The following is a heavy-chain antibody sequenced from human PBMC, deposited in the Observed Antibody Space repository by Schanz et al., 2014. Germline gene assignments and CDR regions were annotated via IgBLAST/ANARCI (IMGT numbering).Heavy chain of an antibody. Sequence: EVQLVESGGGLVQPGGSLTLSCAASGFTFSDYAMSWVRQAPGKGLEWVANIKQDESERSYVDSVKGRFTISRDNAKNSLYLQMNSLRAEDTAVYYCARDKGGYYPFDYWGQGTLVTVSS. CDR3: ARDKGGYYPFDY. D-gene: IGHD3-3*01. CDR2: IKQDESER. V-gene: IGHV3-7*01. CDR1: GFTFSDYA. J-gene: IGHJ4*02.